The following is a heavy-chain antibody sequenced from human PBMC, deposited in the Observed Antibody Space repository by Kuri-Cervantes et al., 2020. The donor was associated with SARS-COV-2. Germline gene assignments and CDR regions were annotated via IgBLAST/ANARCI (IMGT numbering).Heavy chain of an antibody. CDR2: IYYSGST. Sequence: GSLRLSCTVSGGSISSYYWSWIRQPPGKGLEWIGYIYYSGSTNYNPSLKSRVTISVDTSKNQFSLKLSAVTAADTAVYYCARLAPLLGPPTPDSWGQGTLVTVSS. D-gene: IGHD7-27*01. J-gene: IGHJ4*02. V-gene: IGHV4-59*01. CDR3: ARLAPLLGPPTPDS. CDR1: GGSISSYY.